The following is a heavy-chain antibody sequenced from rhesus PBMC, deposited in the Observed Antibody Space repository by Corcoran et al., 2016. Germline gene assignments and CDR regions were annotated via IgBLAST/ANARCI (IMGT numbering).Heavy chain of an antibody. CDR2: VSGSSGSP. D-gene: IGHD4-29*01. V-gene: IGHV4S7*01. J-gene: IGHJ4*01. CDR3: ARDRGSSYFDY. CDR1: GGSISDSYY. Sequence: QVQLQESGPGLVKPSETLSLTCAVSGGSISDSYYWSWLRQPPGKGLEGLGYVSGSSGSPSYNPSLNSRVTISKDPSRTQFSLKLSSVTAADTAVYYCARDRGSSYFDYWGQGVLVTVSS.